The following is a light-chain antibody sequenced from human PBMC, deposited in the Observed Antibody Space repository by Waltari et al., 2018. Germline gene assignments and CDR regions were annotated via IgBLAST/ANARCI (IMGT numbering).Light chain of an antibody. Sequence: ETVLTQSPATLSLSPGERATLSCRASQSVATYLAWYQQKTGQAPRLLIYDASNRATGIPARFSGSGSGTNFTLTISSLEPEDFALYYCQQRDNWPPITFGQGTRLEI. CDR1: QSVATY. V-gene: IGKV3-11*01. CDR2: DAS. CDR3: QQRDNWPPIT. J-gene: IGKJ5*01.